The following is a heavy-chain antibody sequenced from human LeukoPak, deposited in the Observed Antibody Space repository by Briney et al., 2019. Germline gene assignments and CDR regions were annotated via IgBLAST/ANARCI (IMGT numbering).Heavy chain of an antibody. CDR3: ARGMAVAATDAFDI. V-gene: IGHV3-74*01. CDR1: GFTFSSYW. Sequence: GGSLRLSCAASGFTFSSYWMQWVRQAPGKGLVWVSRIKSDGSSTGYADSVKGRFTISRDNAKNTLYLQMNSLRDEDTAVYYCARGMAVAATDAFDIWGQGTMVTVSS. CDR2: IKSDGSST. J-gene: IGHJ3*02. D-gene: IGHD6-19*01.